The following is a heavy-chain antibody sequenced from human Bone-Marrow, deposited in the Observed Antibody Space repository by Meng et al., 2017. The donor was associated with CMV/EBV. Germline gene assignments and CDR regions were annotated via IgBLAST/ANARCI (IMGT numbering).Heavy chain of an antibody. CDR1: SSSNW. CDR2: IYHSGST. J-gene: IGHJ5*02. V-gene: IGHV4-4*02. CDR3: ARGGVVVVPAADHLNWFDP. Sequence: SSSNWWSWVRQPPGKGLEWIGEIYHSGSTNYNPSLKSRVTISVDKSKNQFSLKLSSVTAADTAVYYCARGGVVVVPAADHLNWFDPWGQGTLVTVSS. D-gene: IGHD2-2*01.